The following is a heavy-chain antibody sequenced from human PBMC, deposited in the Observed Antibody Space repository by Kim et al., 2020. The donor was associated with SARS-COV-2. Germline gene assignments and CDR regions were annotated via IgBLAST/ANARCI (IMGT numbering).Heavy chain of an antibody. Sequence: GGSLRLSCAASGFTFSSYEMNWVRQAPGKGLEWVSYISSSGSTIYYADSVKGRFTSSRDNAKNSLYLQMNSLRAEETAVYYCARNYDLWNGYYTGGFDYWGQGTLVTVSS. CDR2: ISSSGSTI. J-gene: IGHJ4*02. CDR3: ARNYDLWNGYYTGGFDY. D-gene: IGHD3-3*01. V-gene: IGHV3-48*03. CDR1: GFTFSSYE.